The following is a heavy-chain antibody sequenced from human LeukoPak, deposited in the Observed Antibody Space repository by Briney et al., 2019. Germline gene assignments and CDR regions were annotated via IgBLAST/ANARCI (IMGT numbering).Heavy chain of an antibody. D-gene: IGHD3-9*01. V-gene: IGHV3-23*01. Sequence: GGSLRLSCAASGFIFRIYGMTWVRQAPGKGLEWVSGISGSGGSTYYADSLKGRFTISRDNSKNTLYLQMNSLRAEDTAVYYCAKAGADRVLRHFDWSTWEWGQGTLVTVSS. CDR3: AKAGADRVLRHFDWSTWE. J-gene: IGHJ4*02. CDR1: GFIFRIYG. CDR2: ISGSGGST.